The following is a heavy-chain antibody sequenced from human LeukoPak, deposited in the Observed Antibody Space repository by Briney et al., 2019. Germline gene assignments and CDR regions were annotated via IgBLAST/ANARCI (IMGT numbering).Heavy chain of an antibody. D-gene: IGHD1-1*01. CDR1: GGTFSSYA. J-gene: IGHJ4*02. V-gene: IGHV1-69*01. Sequence: SVKVSCKASGGTFSSYAISWVRQAPGQGLEWMGGITPIFGTANYAQKFQGRVTITADESTSTAYMELSSLRSEDTAVYYCARDEDWNDGGNWDYWGQGTLVTVSS. CDR2: ITPIFGTA. CDR3: ARDEDWNDGGNWDY.